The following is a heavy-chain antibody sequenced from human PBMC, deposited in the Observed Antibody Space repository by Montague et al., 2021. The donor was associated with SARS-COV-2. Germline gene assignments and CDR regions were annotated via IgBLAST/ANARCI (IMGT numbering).Heavy chain of an antibody. V-gene: IGHV4-39*01. D-gene: IGHD5/OR15-5a*01. Sequence: SETLSLTCLVSGGTISTDNLYWYWAWIRQPPGKGLEWIVSIFHNGDSYYTPSLNTRVTISIDTYRNHFSLSLTSVTAPDTAVYYCARHVSNLRAAVDYFDYWGQGTPVTVSS. J-gene: IGHJ4*02. CDR1: GGTISTDNLYWY. CDR2: IFHNGDS. CDR3: ARHVSNLRAAVDYFDY.